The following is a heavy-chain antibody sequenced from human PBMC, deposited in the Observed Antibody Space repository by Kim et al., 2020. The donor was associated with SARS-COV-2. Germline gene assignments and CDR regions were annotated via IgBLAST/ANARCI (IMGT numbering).Heavy chain of an antibody. J-gene: IGHJ4*02. CDR3: ARESDNYDFWSGYYIGGLQYFDY. CDR2: TYYRSKWYN. CDR1: GDRVSSNSAA. D-gene: IGHD3-3*01. Sequence: SQTLSLTCAISGDRVSSNSAAWNWIRQSPSRGLEWLGRTYYRSKWYNDYAVSVKSRITINPDTSKNQFSLQLNSVTPEDTAVYYCARESDNYDFWSGYYIGGLQYFDYWGQGTLVTVSS. V-gene: IGHV6-1*01.